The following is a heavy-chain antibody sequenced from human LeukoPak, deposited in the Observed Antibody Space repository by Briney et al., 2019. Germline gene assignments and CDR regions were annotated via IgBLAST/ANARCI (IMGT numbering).Heavy chain of an antibody. Sequence: GASVKVSCKASGYTFTGYYMHWVRQAPGQGLEWMGWINPNSGGTNYAQKLQGRVTMTRDTSISTAYMELSRLRSDDTAVYYCARVNEYCSGGSCYRRKKQNWFDPWGQGTLVTVSS. J-gene: IGHJ5*02. CDR1: GYTFTGYY. CDR3: ARVNEYCSGGSCYRRKKQNWFDP. D-gene: IGHD2-15*01. V-gene: IGHV1-2*02. CDR2: INPNSGGT.